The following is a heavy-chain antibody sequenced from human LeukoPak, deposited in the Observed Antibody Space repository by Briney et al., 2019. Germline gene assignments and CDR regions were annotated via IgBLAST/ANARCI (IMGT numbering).Heavy chain of an antibody. D-gene: IGHD5-12*01. Sequence: QSGGSLRLSCAASGFTFSRYWMSWVRQAPGKGLEWVANIKPDGSEKYYVDSVKGRFTISRDNAKNSLYLQVNSLRAEDTAVYYCARDNSGSDPEHWARWGQGTLVIVSS. CDR3: ARDNSGSDPEHWAR. V-gene: IGHV3-7*05. J-gene: IGHJ4*02. CDR2: IKPDGSEK. CDR1: GFTFSRYW.